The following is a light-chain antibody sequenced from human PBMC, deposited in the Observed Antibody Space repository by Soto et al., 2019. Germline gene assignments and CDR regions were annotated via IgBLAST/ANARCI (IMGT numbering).Light chain of an antibody. J-gene: IGKJ1*01. V-gene: IGKV2D-29*01. CDR2: EVS. CDR1: QSLLHSDGKTY. Sequence: EIVLTQTPLSLSVTPGQSASISCKSSQSLLHSDGKTYLYWYLQRPGQPPQLLMYEVSNRFSGVPERFSGSGSGTDFTLEISRVEAEDVGLYSCLQIKQLPLTFGHGTKVEVK. CDR3: LQIKQLPLT.